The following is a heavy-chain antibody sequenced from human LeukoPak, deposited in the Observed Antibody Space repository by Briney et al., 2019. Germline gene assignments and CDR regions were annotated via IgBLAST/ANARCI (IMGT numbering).Heavy chain of an antibody. J-gene: IGHJ4*02. V-gene: IGHV3-48*01. Sequence: PGGSLRLSCAASGFTFSSYSMNWVRQAPGKGLEWVSYISSSSSTIYYADSVKGRFTISRDNAKNSLYLQMNSLRAEDTAVYYCARRHPYSGSYPFDYWGQGTLVTVSS. CDR2: ISSSSSTI. CDR3: ARRHPYSGSYPFDY. D-gene: IGHD1-26*01. CDR1: GFTFSSYS.